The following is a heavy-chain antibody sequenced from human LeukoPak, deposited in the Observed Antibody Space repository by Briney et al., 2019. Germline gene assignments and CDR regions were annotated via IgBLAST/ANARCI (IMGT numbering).Heavy chain of an antibody. Sequence: PSETLSLTCTVSGGSISSYYWGWIRQPPEKGLEWIGNIFYSGSTYYNPSLQSRVTLSVDTSKNQFSLKMSSVTAADTAVYYCARFSLGRWYSSGLGYWGQGTLVTVSS. J-gene: IGHJ4*02. CDR3: ARFSLGRWYSSGLGY. D-gene: IGHD4-23*01. V-gene: IGHV4-39*07. CDR2: IFYSGST. CDR1: GGSISSYY.